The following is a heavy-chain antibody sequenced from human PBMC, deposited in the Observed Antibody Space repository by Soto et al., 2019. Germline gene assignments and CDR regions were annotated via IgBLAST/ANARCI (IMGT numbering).Heavy chain of an antibody. CDR2: ISSSGGST. CDR3: AKYQPMTQPRPYFDY. D-gene: IGHD3-22*01. CDR1: GFTFSSYA. V-gene: IGHV3-23*01. J-gene: IGHJ4*02. Sequence: EVQLLESGGDLIQPGGSLRLSCAASGFTFSSYAMSWVRQAPGKGLGWVSAISSSGGSTFYADSVKGRFTISRDNSRNTLYLQMNSLRAEDTAIYYCAKYQPMTQPRPYFDYWGQATLVTVSS.